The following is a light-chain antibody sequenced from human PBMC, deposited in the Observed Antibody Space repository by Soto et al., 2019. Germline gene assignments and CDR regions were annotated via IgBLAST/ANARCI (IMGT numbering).Light chain of an antibody. V-gene: IGKV3-11*01. Sequence: EVVLTQSPATLSLYPGERATLSCRASESVSNFLARYQKKPVQAPRLVIYKSSNRATGIPARFSGSGSGTDYTLSIGSLEPEDFGVYYCQLRMTFGQGTRLEIK. CDR1: ESVSNF. J-gene: IGKJ5*01. CDR3: QLRMT. CDR2: KSS.